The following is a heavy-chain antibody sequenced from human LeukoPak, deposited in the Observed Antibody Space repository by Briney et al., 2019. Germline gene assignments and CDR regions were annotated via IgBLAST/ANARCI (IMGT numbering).Heavy chain of an antibody. D-gene: IGHD6-19*01. CDR1: GFTVSSIN. V-gene: IGHV3-53*01. J-gene: IGHJ4*02. CDR3: ARSGGYSSGWHFDY. CDR2: IYRGYT. Sequence: GGSLRLSCAASGFTVSSINMSWVRQAPGKGLEWVSIIYRGYTYCADSVKGRFTISRDNSKNTLDLQMNSLRAEDTAVYYCARSGGYSSGWHFDYWGQGTLVTVSS.